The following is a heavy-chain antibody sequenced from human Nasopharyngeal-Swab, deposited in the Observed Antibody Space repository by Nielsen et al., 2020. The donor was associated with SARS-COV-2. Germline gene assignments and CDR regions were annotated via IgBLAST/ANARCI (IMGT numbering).Heavy chain of an antibody. J-gene: IGHJ6*02. D-gene: IGHD3-10*01. Sequence: GESLKISCAASGFTFSTYAMYWVRQPPAKGLEWVSIISGSGGSTYYADSVKGRFTISRDNSKNMLYLQMNSLRAEDTAVYYCASSYYPGSGTSYGMDVWGHGTTVTVSS. CDR2: ISGSGGST. CDR3: ASSYYPGSGTSYGMDV. V-gene: IGHV3-23*01. CDR1: GFTFSTYA.